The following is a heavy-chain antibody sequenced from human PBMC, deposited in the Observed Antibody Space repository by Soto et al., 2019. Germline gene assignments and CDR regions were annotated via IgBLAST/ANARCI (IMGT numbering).Heavy chain of an antibody. Sequence: EVQLLESGGGLVQPGGSLRLSCAASGFTFSSYAMSWVRQAPGKGLEWVSAISGSGGSTYYADSVKGRFTISRDNSKDTLYLQMNSLRAEDTAVYYCAKPFYYGSGSYHDNWFDPWGQGTLVTVSS. D-gene: IGHD3-10*01. CDR3: AKPFYYGSGSYHDNWFDP. V-gene: IGHV3-23*01. CDR1: GFTFSSYA. CDR2: ISGSGGST. J-gene: IGHJ5*02.